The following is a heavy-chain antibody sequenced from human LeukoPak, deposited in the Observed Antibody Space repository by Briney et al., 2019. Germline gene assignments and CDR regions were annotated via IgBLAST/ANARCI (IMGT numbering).Heavy chain of an antibody. CDR1: GYTFTTYA. J-gene: IGHJ5*02. CDR2: INADDGNT. CDR3: ARGIVVQPSANWFDP. V-gene: IGHV1-3*01. Sequence: ASVKVSCKTSGYTFTTYAIHWVRQAPGQRLEWMGLINADDGNTRYSQRFQGRVTITRDTPANTAYMELSSLRFEDTAVYYCARGIVVQPSANWFDPWGQGTLVTVSS. D-gene: IGHD2-2*01.